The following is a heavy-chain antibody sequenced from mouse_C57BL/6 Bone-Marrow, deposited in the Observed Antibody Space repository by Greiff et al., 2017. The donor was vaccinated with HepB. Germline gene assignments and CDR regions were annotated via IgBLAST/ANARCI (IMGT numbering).Heavy chain of an antibody. J-gene: IGHJ3*01. Sequence: EVMLVESGGDLVKPGGSLKLSCAASGFTFSSYGMSWVRQTPDKRLEWVATISSGGSYTYYSDSVKGRFTISRDNATNTLYLHMSSLKSEDTAMYYCEGAWFAYWGQGTLVTVSA. CDR3: EGAWFAY. CDR1: GFTFSSYG. V-gene: IGHV5-6*02. CDR2: ISSGGSYT.